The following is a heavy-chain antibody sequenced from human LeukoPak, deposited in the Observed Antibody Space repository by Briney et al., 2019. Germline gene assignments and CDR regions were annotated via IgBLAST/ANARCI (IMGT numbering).Heavy chain of an antibody. Sequence: PGGSLRLSCAASGFTFSSYGMHWVRQAPGKGLEWVAVIWYDGSNKYYTDSLKGRFTISRDNSKNTLYVQMNSLRAEDTGIYYCAKAGTTVVTPFVDWGQGTLVTVSS. CDR3: AKAGTTVVTPFVD. J-gene: IGHJ4*02. CDR2: IWYDGSNK. D-gene: IGHD4-23*01. V-gene: IGHV3-33*06. CDR1: GFTFSSYG.